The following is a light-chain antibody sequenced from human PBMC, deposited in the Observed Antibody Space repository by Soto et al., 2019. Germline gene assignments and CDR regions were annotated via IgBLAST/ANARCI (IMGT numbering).Light chain of an antibody. CDR3: QQYSNFPHA. CDR1: QSISSW. V-gene: IGKV1-5*01. J-gene: IGKJ4*01. CDR2: DAS. Sequence: DIQMTQSPSTLSASVGDRVTITCRASQSISSWLAWYQQKQGKAPKLLIYDASSLKSGVPARFRGSGSGTEFTLTISRLQPDDFQAYYCQQYSNFPHAFGGGTKVDIK.